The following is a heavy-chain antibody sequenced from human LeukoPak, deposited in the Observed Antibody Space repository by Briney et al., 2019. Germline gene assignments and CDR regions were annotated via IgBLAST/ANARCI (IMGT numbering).Heavy chain of an antibody. CDR3: ARHCAAGGNYYYGMDV. J-gene: IGHJ6*02. V-gene: IGHV5-51*01. CDR2: ICPGDSDT. Sequence: GESLKISCKGSGYSFTSYWIGWVRQMPGKGLEWMGIICPGDSDTRYSPSFQGHVTISADKSINTAYLQWSSLKASDTAIYYCARHCAAGGNYYYGMDVWGQGTTVTVSS. CDR1: GYSFTSYW. D-gene: IGHD6-13*01.